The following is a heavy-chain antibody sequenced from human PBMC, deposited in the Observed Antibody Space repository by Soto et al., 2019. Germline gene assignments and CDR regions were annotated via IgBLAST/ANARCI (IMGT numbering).Heavy chain of an antibody. CDR3: ARSFIVITQCRPPSYYYDY. CDR2: MSGYNGNT. CDR1: GCSFTNYG. D-gene: IGHD3-10*01. J-gene: IGHJ4*02. V-gene: IGHV1-18*01. Sequence: GSSVKVSCKDSGCSFTNYGISCVRQAPGREKERIGWMSGYNGNTNYAQQLQARGTMATDTSTSTADMELRSLRSDDTAVYYYARSFIVITQCRPPSYYYDYRGQGTLVTVSS.